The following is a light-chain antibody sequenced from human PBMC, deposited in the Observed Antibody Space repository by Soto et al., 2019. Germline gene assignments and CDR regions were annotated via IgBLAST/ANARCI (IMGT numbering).Light chain of an antibody. V-gene: IGKV3-20*01. Sequence: EIVLTQSPGTLSLSPGERATLSCGASQSVDSTYLAWYQQKPGQAPRLLIYAASSRATGIPDRFSGSGSGTDFTLTISRLEPEDFAVYHCQHFGSSPYTFGQGTKLEIK. CDR1: QSVDSTY. CDR3: QHFGSSPYT. CDR2: AAS. J-gene: IGKJ2*01.